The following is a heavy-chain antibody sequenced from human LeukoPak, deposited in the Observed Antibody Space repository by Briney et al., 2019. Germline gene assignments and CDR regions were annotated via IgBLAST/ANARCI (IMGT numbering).Heavy chain of an antibody. V-gene: IGHV3-53*01. CDR3: ASYFRWT. CDR1: GFTVISNF. CDR2: IYSGGTI. D-gene: IGHD2-15*01. Sequence: PGGSLRLSCAASGFTVISNFMMWGGQAPGKGLEWVSFIYSGGTIYYADSVKGRFTISRDNSKNTLYLQMNNLRAEDTAVYYCASYFRWTWGQGTLVTVSS. J-gene: IGHJ5*02.